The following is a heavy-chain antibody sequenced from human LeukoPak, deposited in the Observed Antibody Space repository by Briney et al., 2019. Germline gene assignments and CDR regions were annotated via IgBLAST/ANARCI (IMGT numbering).Heavy chain of an antibody. Sequence: GGSLRLSCAASAFTFSSYAMAWFRQAPGKGLEWVSGISASGGSTYYADSVRGRFAISRDNSKNTLYLQMYSLRAEDTAVYFCAKGPQEYCGSGSCYGQHWGQGTLVTVSS. J-gene: IGHJ4*02. CDR2: ISASGGST. CDR1: AFTFSSYA. V-gene: IGHV3-23*01. D-gene: IGHD2-15*01. CDR3: AKGPQEYCGSGSCYGQH.